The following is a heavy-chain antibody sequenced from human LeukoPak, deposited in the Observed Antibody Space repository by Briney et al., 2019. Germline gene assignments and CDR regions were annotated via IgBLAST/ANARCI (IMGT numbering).Heavy chain of an antibody. Sequence: GGSLRLSCAASGFTFSAYNMNWVRRTPGKGLEWVSSITTSSTYMFYADSVRGRFTISRDNAENSLCLQMNSLRDEDTAVYYCARDWSGYSYGFDYWGQGTLVTVSS. J-gene: IGHJ4*02. CDR2: ITTSSTYM. D-gene: IGHD5-18*01. CDR3: ARDWSGYSYGFDY. V-gene: IGHV3-21*01. CDR1: GFTFSAYN.